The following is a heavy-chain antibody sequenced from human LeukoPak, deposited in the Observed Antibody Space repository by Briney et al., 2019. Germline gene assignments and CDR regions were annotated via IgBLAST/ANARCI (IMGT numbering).Heavy chain of an antibody. CDR1: GYTFTSYD. Sequence: ASVKVSCKASGYTFTSYDINWVRQATGQGLEWMGWMNPNSGNTGYAQKFQGRVTISRNTSISTAYMELSSLRSEDAAVYYCARGPRENWFDPWGQGTLVTVSS. J-gene: IGHJ5*02. D-gene: IGHD1-26*01. CDR2: MNPNSGNT. CDR3: ARGPRENWFDP. V-gene: IGHV1-8*03.